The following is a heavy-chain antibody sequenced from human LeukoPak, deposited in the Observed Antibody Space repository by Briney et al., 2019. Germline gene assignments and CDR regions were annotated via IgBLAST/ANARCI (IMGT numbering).Heavy chain of an antibody. J-gene: IGHJ4*02. V-gene: IGHV3-21*01. CDR3: ARDRGSLDFDY. CDR2: ISSSSSYI. D-gene: IGHD3-10*01. CDR1: GFTFSSYS. Sequence: GGSLRPSCAASGFTFSSYSMNWVRQAPGKGLEWVSSISSSSSYIYYADSVKGRFTISRDNAKNTLYLQMNSLRAEDTAVYYCARDRGSLDFDYWGQGTLVTVSS.